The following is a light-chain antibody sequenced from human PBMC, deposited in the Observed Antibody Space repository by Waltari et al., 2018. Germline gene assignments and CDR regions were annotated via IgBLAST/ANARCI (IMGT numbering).Light chain of an antibody. J-gene: IGLJ3*02. CDR1: TSNIGRNS. Sequence: QSLLTQPPSISGAPGQRVTISCSGCTSNIGRNSVHWYEQVPGTAPKLLIFRSDQRPAGVSDRFSGSKSGTSASLTITGLLSADETDYICAAWDDSLNAWIFGGGTRLTVL. CDR3: AAWDDSLNAWI. CDR2: RSD. V-gene: IGLV1-44*01.